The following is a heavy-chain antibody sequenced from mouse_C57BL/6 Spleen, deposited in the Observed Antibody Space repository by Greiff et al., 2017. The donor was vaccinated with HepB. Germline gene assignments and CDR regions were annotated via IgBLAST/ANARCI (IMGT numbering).Heavy chain of an antibody. CDR1: GYAFSSSW. D-gene: IGHD2-4*01. CDR3: AVLYDYDDDY. Sequence: VKVVESGPELVKPGASVKISCKASGYAFSSSWMNWVKQRPGKGLEWIGRIYPGDGDTNYNGKFKGKATLTADKSSSTAYMQLSSLTSEDSAVYFCAVLYDYDDDYWGQGTTLTVSS. J-gene: IGHJ2*01. CDR2: IYPGDGDT. V-gene: IGHV1-82*01.